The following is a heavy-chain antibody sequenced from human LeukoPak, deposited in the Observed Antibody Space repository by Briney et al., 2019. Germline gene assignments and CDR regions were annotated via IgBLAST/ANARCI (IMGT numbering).Heavy chain of an antibody. V-gene: IGHV3-7*01. CDR3: ARSNCSGGSCYIFDY. CDR1: GFTFSDYW. Sequence: GGSLRLSCAASGFTFSDYWMSWVRQAPGKGLEWVASIKQDGSEKYYVDSVKGRFTISRDSAKNSLYLQMNSLRADDTAVYYCARSNCSGGSCYIFDYWGQGTLVTVSS. J-gene: IGHJ4*02. CDR2: IKQDGSEK. D-gene: IGHD2-15*01.